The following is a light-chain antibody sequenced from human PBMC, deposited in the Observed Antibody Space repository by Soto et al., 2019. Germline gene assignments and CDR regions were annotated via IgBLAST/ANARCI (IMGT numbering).Light chain of an antibody. CDR3: SSYTTSNTRQIV. J-gene: IGLJ1*01. V-gene: IGLV2-14*03. Sequence: QSVLTQPASVSGSPVQSINISCTGTSSDVGGYNYVSWYQHHPCKAPKLIIYDVANRPSGVSNPFSGSKSGNTASLTISGLQPEDEADYYCSSYTTSNTRQIVFGTGTKVTVL. CDR1: SSDVGGYNY. CDR2: DVA.